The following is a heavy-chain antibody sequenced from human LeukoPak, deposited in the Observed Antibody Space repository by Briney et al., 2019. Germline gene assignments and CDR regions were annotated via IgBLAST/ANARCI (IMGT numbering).Heavy chain of an antibody. Sequence: ASVKVSCKASGGTFSSYAISWVRQAPGQGLEWMGGIIPIFGTANYAQKFQGRVTITADESTSTAYMELSSLRSEDTAVYYCAIRLTYYYDSSGYYFDYWGQGTLVTVSS. D-gene: IGHD3-22*01. V-gene: IGHV1-69*13. CDR2: IIPIFGTA. CDR3: AIRLTYYYDSSGYYFDY. CDR1: GGTFSSYA. J-gene: IGHJ4*02.